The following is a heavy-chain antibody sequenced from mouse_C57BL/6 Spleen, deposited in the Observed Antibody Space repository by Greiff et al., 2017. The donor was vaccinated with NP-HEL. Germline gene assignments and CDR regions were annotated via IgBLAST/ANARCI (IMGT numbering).Heavy chain of an antibody. J-gene: IGHJ3*01. Sequence: EVQLVESGGGLVKPGGSLKLSCAASGFTFSDYGMHWVRQAPEKGLEWVAYISSGSSTIYYADTVKGRFTISRDNAKNPLFLQMTSLRSEDTAMYYCARKDGFSWFAYWGQGTLVTVSA. D-gene: IGHD2-3*01. CDR2: ISSGSSTI. V-gene: IGHV5-17*01. CDR3: ARKDGFSWFAY. CDR1: GFTFSDYG.